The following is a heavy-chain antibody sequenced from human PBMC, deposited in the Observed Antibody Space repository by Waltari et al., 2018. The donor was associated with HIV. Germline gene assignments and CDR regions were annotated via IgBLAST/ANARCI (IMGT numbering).Heavy chain of an antibody. Sequence: QVQLQQWGAGLLKHSETLSLTCAVYGGSFSGYNWTWIRQPPGKGLEWLGEIDHSGSTNDNPSLTSRVTISVAPSKNQFSVKLSSITAADTAVYYCARLSVFLPPGFDAFDVWGQGTMVTVSS. V-gene: IGHV4-34*02. D-gene: IGHD3-16*01. CDR2: IDHSGST. J-gene: IGHJ3*01. CDR1: GGSFSGYN. CDR3: ARLSVFLPPGFDAFDV.